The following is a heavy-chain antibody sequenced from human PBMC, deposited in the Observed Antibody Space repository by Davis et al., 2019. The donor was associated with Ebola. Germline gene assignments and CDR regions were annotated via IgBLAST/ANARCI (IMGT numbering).Heavy chain of an antibody. CDR3: ARSDRGYCLGPNWRCPLDY. CDR1: GFAFSLLA. D-gene: IGHD1-1*01. J-gene: IGHJ4*02. CDR2: ISRDGSNS. Sequence: GESLKISCAASGFAFSLLAMHWVRQAPGKGLEWVAVISRDGSNSHYAESVKGRFTISRDNSRNTLDLQMNSLSVEDTAVYYCARSDRGYCLGPNWRCPLDYWGQGTLVTVSS. V-gene: IGHV3-30*03.